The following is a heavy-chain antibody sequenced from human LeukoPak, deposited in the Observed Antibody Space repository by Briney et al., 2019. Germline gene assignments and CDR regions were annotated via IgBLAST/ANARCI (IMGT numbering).Heavy chain of an antibody. V-gene: IGHV3-21*01. CDR3: AREYVGPWYFDY. D-gene: IGHD1-26*01. J-gene: IGHJ4*02. CDR1: GFTFSSYS. CDR2: ISSSSSYI. Sequence: PGGSLRLSCAASGFTFSSYSMKWVRQAPGKGLEWGSSISSSSSYIYYADSVKGRFTISRDNAKNSLCLQMNSLRAEDTAVYYCAREYVGPWYFDYWGQGTLVTVSS.